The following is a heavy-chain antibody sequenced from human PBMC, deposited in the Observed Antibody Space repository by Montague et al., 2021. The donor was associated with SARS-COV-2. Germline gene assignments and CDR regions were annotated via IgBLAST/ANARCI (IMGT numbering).Heavy chain of an antibody. Sequence: SETLSLTCTVSGVSVTDYYWSWILQPPGKGLVWCGDVLYNNGTNFNTSLKSRVAISVDTSKKHFFLRRTSVTAADTAVFYYVRHPHYDGLNGPPDFWDQGTLVTVSS. CDR2: VLYNNGT. CDR3: VRHPHYDGLNGPPDF. V-gene: IGHV4-59*08. CDR1: GVSVTDYY. D-gene: IGHD3-9*01. J-gene: IGHJ4*02.